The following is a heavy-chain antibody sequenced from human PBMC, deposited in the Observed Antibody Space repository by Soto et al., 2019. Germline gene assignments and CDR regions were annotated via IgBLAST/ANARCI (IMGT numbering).Heavy chain of an antibody. CDR3: ARWGTTGGLDV. J-gene: IGHJ1*01. V-gene: IGHV3-30*19. CDR1: GFTLRNYV. CDR2: TSYDGSDK. Sequence: QVQLVESGGGVVQPGTSLRVSCVGSGFTLRNYVIQWVRQAPGKGLEWVALTSYDGSDKYYDDSVRGRFTISRDNSRNTVDLQMDSLRLEDTALYYCARWGTTGGLDVWGQGTLVSVSS. D-gene: IGHD3-16*01.